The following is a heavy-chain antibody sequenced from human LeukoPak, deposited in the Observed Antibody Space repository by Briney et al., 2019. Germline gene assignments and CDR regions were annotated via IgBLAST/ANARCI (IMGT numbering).Heavy chain of an antibody. CDR3: ARTTEGYAGGPGYSYYYYMDV. CDR2: IHYSGST. J-gene: IGHJ6*03. D-gene: IGHD5-12*01. V-gene: IGHV4-59*01. CDR1: GGSISSYY. Sequence: PSETLSLTCTVSGGSISSYYWSWIRQPPGKGLEWIGYIHYSGSTHYNPSLKSRVTISVDTSKNQVSLKLRSVTAADTAVYYCARTTEGYAGGPGYSYYYYMDVWGKGTTVAISS.